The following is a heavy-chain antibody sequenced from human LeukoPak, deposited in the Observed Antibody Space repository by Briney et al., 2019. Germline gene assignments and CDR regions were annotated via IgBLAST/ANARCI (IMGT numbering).Heavy chain of an antibody. J-gene: IGHJ4*02. Sequence: GGSLRLSCAASGFTFSRYWMTWVRQAPGKGLEWVANIKEDGSENSYVESVKGRFTISRDNAKNSLYLQLNSLRAEDTAVYFCARQRYSDYWGQGSLVTVSS. V-gene: IGHV3-7*01. D-gene: IGHD1-1*01. CDR1: GFTFSRYW. CDR3: ARQRYSDY. CDR2: IKEDGSEN.